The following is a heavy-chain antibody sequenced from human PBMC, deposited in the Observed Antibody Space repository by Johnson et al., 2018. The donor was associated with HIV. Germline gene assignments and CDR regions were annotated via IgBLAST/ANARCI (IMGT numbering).Heavy chain of an antibody. V-gene: IGHV3-72*01. D-gene: IGHD2-21*01. CDR2: SKNKPNSYTT. Sequence: MLLVESGGGVVQPGGSLRLSCAASGFTFSDHYMDWVRQAPGKGLEWVGRSKNKPNSYTTEYAASVKGRFTISRDDSKNSRYLQMNSLKIEDTAVYYCARDGYSGGFDIWGQGTMVTVSP. J-gene: IGHJ3*02. CDR1: GFTFSDHY. CDR3: ARDGYSGGFDI.